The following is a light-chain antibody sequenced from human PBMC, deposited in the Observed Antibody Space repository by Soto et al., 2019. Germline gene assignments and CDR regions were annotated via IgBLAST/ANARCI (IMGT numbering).Light chain of an antibody. J-gene: IGKJ1*01. CDR3: QQYSKWPRGS. CDR2: GAS. V-gene: IGKV3-15*01. CDR1: ESVSSN. Sequence: EIVMPQSPATLSVSPGERATLSCRASESVSSNLAWYQQKPGQAPRLLVYGASSRATGIAARFSGSGSGTEFSLIISSLQSEDSAVYDCQQYSKWPRGSFGQGTKVEIK.